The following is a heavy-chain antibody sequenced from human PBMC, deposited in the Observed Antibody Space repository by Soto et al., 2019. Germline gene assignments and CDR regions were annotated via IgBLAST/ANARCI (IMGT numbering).Heavy chain of an antibody. CDR1: GYTFTSYA. D-gene: IGHD3-22*01. Sequence: GASVKVSCKASGYTFTSYAMHWVRQAPGQRLEWMGWINAGNGNTKYSQKFQGRVTITRDTSASTAYMELSSLRSEDTAVYYCARDPLYYYDSSGYSAWFDPWGQGTLVTVSS. J-gene: IGHJ5*02. CDR3: ARDPLYYYDSSGYSAWFDP. V-gene: IGHV1-3*01. CDR2: INAGNGNT.